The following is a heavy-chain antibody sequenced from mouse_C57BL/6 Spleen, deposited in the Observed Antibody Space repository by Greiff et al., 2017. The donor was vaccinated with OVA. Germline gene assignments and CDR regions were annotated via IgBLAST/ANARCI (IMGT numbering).Heavy chain of an antibody. CDR1: GYSITSGYY. CDR3: ARVYGSSYAMDY. Sequence: DVQLQESGPGLVKPSQSLSLTCSVTGYSITSGYYWNWIRQFPGNKLEWMGYISYDGSNNYNPSLKNRISITRDTSKNQFFLKLNSVTTEDTATYYCARVYGSSYAMDYWGQGTSVTVSS. V-gene: IGHV3-6*01. CDR2: ISYDGSN. D-gene: IGHD1-1*01. J-gene: IGHJ4*01.